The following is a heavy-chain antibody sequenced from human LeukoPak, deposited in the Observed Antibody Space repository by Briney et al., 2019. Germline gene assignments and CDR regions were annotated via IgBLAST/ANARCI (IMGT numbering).Heavy chain of an antibody. V-gene: IGHV4-34*01. J-gene: IGHJ3*02. CDR3: ARRSSRLLWFGELLPKHRAYAFDI. CDR2: INHSGSA. Sequence: PSETLSLTCAVYGGSFSNYYWTWIRQPPGKGLEWIGEINHSGSARYNPSLKSRVIISVDTSKNQFSLKLSSVTAADTAVYYCARRSSRLLWFGELLPKHRAYAFDIWGQGTMVTVSS. D-gene: IGHD3-10*01. CDR1: GGSFSNYY.